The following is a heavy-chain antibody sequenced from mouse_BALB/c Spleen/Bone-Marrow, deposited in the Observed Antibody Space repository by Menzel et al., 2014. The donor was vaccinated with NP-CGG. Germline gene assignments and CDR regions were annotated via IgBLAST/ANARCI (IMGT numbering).Heavy chain of an antibody. Sequence: VHLVESGPELVRPGVSVKTSCKGSGYTFTDYAIHWVKQSPAKSLEWIGVISTYSGNTKYNQKFKDKATMTVDKSSSTAYMELARLTSEDSAIYYCARRTTGYAMDYWGQGTSVTVSS. CDR1: GYTFTDYA. J-gene: IGHJ4*01. V-gene: IGHV1-67*01. CDR2: ISTYSGNT. CDR3: ARRTTGYAMDY.